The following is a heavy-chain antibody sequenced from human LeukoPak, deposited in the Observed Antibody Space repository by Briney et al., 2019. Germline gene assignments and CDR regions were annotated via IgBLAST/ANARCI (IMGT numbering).Heavy chain of an antibody. CDR1: GGSFSGYY. D-gene: IGHD3-9*01. CDR2: INHSGST. J-gene: IGHJ4*02. V-gene: IGHV4-34*01. Sequence: PSETLSLTCAVYGGSFSGYYWSWIRQPPGRGLEWIGEINHSGSTNYNPSLKSRVTISVDTCKNKFSPELRPVTAPDTAVYYGASCFDWDVGAFDYWGQGTLVTVSS. CDR3: ASCFDWDVGAFDY.